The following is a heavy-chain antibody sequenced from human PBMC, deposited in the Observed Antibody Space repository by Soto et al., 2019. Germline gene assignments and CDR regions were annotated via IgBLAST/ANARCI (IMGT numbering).Heavy chain of an antibody. CDR2: IWYDGSNK. D-gene: IGHD3-22*01. Sequence: PGGSLRLSCAASGFTFSSYGMHWVRQAPGKGLEWVAVIWYDGSNKYYADSVKGRFTISRDNSKNTLYLQMNSLRAEDTAVYYCARDYGHYGAIDYWGQGTLVTVSS. CDR1: GFTFSSYG. J-gene: IGHJ4*02. CDR3: ARDYGHYGAIDY. V-gene: IGHV3-33*01.